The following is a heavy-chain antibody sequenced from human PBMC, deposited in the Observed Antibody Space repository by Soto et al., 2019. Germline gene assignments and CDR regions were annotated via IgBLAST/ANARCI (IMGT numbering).Heavy chain of an antibody. CDR1: GFTFSSYA. Sequence: GGSLRLSCAASGFTFSSYAMSWVRQAPGKGLEWVANIKQDGSEKYYVDSVKGRFTISRDNAKNSLYLQMNSLRAEDTAVYNCARPPVHYDILTGYYNYMDVWGKGTRVTVSS. V-gene: IGHV3-7*01. CDR3: ARPPVHYDILTGYYNYMDV. D-gene: IGHD3-9*01. CDR2: IKQDGSEK. J-gene: IGHJ6*03.